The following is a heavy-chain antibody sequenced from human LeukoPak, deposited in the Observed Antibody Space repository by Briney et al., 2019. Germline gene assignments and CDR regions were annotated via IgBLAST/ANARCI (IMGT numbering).Heavy chain of an antibody. J-gene: IGHJ6*02. CDR3: ASGYYGSGSRPALLYYYYGMDV. Sequence: SETLSLTCAVYGGSFSGYYWSWIRQPPGKGLEWIGEINHSGSTNYNPSLKSRVTILVDTSKNQFSLKLSSVTAADTAVYYCASGYYGSGSRPALLYYYYGMDVWGQGTTVTVSS. D-gene: IGHD3-10*01. V-gene: IGHV4-34*01. CDR1: GGSFSGYY. CDR2: INHSGST.